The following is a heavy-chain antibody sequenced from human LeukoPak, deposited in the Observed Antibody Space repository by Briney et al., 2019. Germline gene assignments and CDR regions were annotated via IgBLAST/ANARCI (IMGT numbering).Heavy chain of an antibody. V-gene: IGHV4-30-2*01. D-gene: IGHD3-22*01. CDR2: IYHSGST. CDR3: ARVGSSGFFFDY. Sequence: SETLSLTCAVSGGSISSGGYSWSWIRQPPGKGLEWIRYIYHSGSTYYNPSLKSRVTISVDRSKNQFSLKLSSVTAADTAVYYCARVGSSGFFFDYWGQGTLVTVSS. J-gene: IGHJ4*02. CDR1: GGSISSGGYS.